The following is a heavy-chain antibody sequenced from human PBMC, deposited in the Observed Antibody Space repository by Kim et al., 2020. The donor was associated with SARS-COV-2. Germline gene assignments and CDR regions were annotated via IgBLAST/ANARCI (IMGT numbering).Heavy chain of an antibody. J-gene: IGHJ4*02. V-gene: IGHV3-23*01. Sequence: ADSRKGRFTISRDNSKTTLYLQMNSLRAEDTAVYYCAKGSWVVVVAAPDYWGQGTLVTVSS. CDR3: AKGSWVVVVAAPDY. D-gene: IGHD2-15*01.